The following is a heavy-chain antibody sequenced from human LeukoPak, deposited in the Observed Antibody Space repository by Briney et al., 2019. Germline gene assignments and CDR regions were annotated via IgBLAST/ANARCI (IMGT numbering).Heavy chain of an antibody. CDR3: AKDSYSKGDF. J-gene: IGHJ4*02. V-gene: IGHV3-7*01. CDR1: GLTFGYLW. Sequence: GGSLRLSCAALGLTFGYLWMTWFRRPPGKGLEWVANIKNDGAVKNYVDSVKGRFTISRDNAKNSLYLQMNSLRAEDTAVYYCAKDSYSKGDFWGQGVLVTVSS. D-gene: IGHD6-13*01. CDR2: IKNDGAVK.